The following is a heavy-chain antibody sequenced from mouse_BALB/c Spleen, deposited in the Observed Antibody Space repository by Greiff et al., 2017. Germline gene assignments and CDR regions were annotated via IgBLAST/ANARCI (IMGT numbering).Heavy chain of an antibody. CDR3: ASFWDDYAMDY. CDR1: GYTFTSYW. J-gene: IGHJ4*01. V-gene: IGHV1-87*01. D-gene: IGHD4-1*01. Sequence: SGAELARPGASVKLSCKVSGYTFTSYWMQWVKQRPGQGLEWIGAIYPGDGDTRYTQKFKGKATLTADKSSSTAYMQLSSLASEDSAVYYCASFWDDYAMDYWGQGTSVTVSS. CDR2: IYPGDGDT.